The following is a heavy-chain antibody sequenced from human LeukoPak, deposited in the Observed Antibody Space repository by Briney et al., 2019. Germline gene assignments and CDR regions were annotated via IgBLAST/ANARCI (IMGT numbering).Heavy chain of an antibody. CDR1: GYTFTSYG. D-gene: IGHD3-9*01. Sequence: ASVKVSCKASGYTFTSYGISWVRQAPGQGLEWMGWISAYNDNTNYAQKFQGRVTMTTDTSTNTAFMELRSLRSDDTAVYYCARDQDCDILSGYYYFDYWGQGTLVTVSS. J-gene: IGHJ4*02. V-gene: IGHV1-18*01. CDR3: ARDQDCDILSGYYYFDY. CDR2: ISAYNDNT.